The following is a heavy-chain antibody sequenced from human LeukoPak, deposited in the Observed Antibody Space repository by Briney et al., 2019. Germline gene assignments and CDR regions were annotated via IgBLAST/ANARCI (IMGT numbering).Heavy chain of an antibody. CDR2: ISTSGSYI. J-gene: IGHJ4*02. Sequence: GGSLRLSYAASGFTFSRYNMNWVRQAPGKGLEWVSSISTSGSYIYYADSVKGRFTISRDNAKNSLYLQMNSLRAEDTAVYYCAREYESDYWGQGTLVTVSS. V-gene: IGHV3-21*01. CDR1: GFTFSRYN. D-gene: IGHD3-3*01. CDR3: AREYESDY.